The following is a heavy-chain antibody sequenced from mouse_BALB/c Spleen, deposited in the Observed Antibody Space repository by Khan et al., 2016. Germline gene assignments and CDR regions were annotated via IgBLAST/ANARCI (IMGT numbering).Heavy chain of an antibody. D-gene: IGHD1-1*01. CDR3: TRSGGSFYDY. J-gene: IGHJ2*01. CDR1: GYIFTSSW. V-gene: IGHV1-69*02. CDR2: IYPSDSYT. Sequence: QVQLQQPGAELVRPGASVKLSCKASGYIFTSSWLNWVKQRPGQGLEWIGNIYPSDSYTNYNQKFKDKAALTVDKSSSTAYMQLSSPTSEDSAVYYCTRSGGSFYDYWGQGTTLTVSS.